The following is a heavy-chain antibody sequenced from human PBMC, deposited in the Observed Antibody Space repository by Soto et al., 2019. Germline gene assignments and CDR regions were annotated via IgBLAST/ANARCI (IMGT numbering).Heavy chain of an antibody. J-gene: IGHJ4*02. V-gene: IGHV3-30-3*01. D-gene: IGHD1-26*01. Sequence: QVQLVESGGGVVQPGRSLTLSCAASGFTFSVYAMHWVRQAPGKGLEWVSFISYDGTNKYYADSVMGRFTISRDDSKNSLYLQMNSLRADDTGMYYCVRDEITTIWEHRPDFWGQGTQVTVSS. CDR2: ISYDGTNK. CDR1: GFTFSVYA. CDR3: VRDEITTIWEHRPDF.